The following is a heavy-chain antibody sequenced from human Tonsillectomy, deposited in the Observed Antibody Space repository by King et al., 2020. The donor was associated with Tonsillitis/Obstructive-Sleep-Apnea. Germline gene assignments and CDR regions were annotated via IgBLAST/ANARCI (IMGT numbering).Heavy chain of an antibody. J-gene: IGHJ4*02. CDR3: ARRASGYEMYYFDF. V-gene: IGHV3-53*01. D-gene: IGHD5-12*01. CDR2: IYSGGST. Sequence: VQLVESGGGLIQPGGSLRLSCAASGFDVSSNYLSWVRQAPGKGLDWISVIYSGGSTDYADSVKGRFTISRDNSNNTLYLQMNSLRAEDSAVYYCARRASGYEMYYFDFWGRGTLVTVSS. CDR1: GFDVSSNY.